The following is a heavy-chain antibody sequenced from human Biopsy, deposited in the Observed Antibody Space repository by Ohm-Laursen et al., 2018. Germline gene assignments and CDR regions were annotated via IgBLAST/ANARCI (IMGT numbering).Heavy chain of an antibody. J-gene: IGHJ3*02. Sequence: GTLSLTCAVSGGSISGHFWSWVRQPAGKGLEWIGRIYSNGNTNYNPSLKSRVSMSVDTSKNHFSLNLTSLTAADTAMYYCARDEGLLRAFDIWGQGTLGTVSS. CDR2: IYSNGNT. CDR1: GGSISGHF. V-gene: IGHV4-4*07. CDR3: ARDEGLLRAFDI. D-gene: IGHD1-26*01.